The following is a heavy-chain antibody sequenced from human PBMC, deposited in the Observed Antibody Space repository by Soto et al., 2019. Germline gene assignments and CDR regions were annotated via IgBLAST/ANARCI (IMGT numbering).Heavy chain of an antibody. Sequence: QVQLQESGPGLVKPSQTLSLTCTVSGGSISSGGTGSYWTWIRQLPGKGLEWIGYIYYTGNTYYNPSLKSRPTISIDTSENHFSLKLTSVTAEDTAVDFCASGHDAYKVRYWGQGTLVTVSS. D-gene: IGHD1-1*01. CDR3: ASGHDAYKVRY. CDR2: IYYTGNT. J-gene: IGHJ4*02. CDR1: GGSISSGGTGSY. V-gene: IGHV4-31*03.